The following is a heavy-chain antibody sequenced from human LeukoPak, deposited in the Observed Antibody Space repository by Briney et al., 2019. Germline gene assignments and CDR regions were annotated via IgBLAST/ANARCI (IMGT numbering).Heavy chain of an antibody. Sequence: PGRSLRLSCAASGFTFDDYAMHWVRQAPGKGLEWVSGISWNSGSIGYADSVKGRFTISRDNAKNSLYLQMNSLRAEDTALYYCAKGGDYDILTGSGGFDYWGQGTLVTVSS. J-gene: IGHJ4*02. CDR3: AKGGDYDILTGSGGFDY. CDR1: GFTFDDYA. CDR2: ISWNSGSI. D-gene: IGHD3-9*01. V-gene: IGHV3-9*01.